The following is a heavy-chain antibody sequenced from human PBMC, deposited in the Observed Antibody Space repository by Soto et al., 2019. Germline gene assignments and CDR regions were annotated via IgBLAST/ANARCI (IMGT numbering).Heavy chain of an antibody. CDR1: GGSISSYY. D-gene: IGHD3-10*01. CDR3: ARHTYYYGSWSYYNDWFDP. J-gene: IGHJ5*02. CDR2: IYYSGST. V-gene: IGHV4-59*01. Sequence: PSETLSLTCTVSGGSISSYYWSWIRQPPGKGLEWIGYIYYSGSTNYNPSLKSRVTISVDTSKNQFSLKLSSVTAADTAVYYCARHTYYYGSWSYYNDWFDPWGQGTLVTVSS.